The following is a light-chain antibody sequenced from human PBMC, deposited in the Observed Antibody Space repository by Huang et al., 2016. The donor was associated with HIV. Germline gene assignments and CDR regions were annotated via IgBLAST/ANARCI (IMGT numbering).Light chain of an antibody. CDR2: GAS. J-gene: IGKJ3*01. CDR1: QSVSSN. V-gene: IGKV3-15*01. CDR3: QQYNNWPKVFT. Sequence: EIVMTQSPATLSVSPGERATLSCRASQSVSSNLAWYQQNPGQAPRLLIYGASTRAPVIPARFSGSGSGTEFTLTISSLQSEDFAVYYCQQYNNWPKVFTFGPGTKVDIK.